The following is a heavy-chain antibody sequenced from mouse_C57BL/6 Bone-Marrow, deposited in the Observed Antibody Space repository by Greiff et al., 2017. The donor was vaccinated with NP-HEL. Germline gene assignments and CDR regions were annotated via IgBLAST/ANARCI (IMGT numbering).Heavy chain of an antibody. CDR2: IHPNSGST. Sequence: QVQLKHPGAELVKPGASVKLSCKASGYTFTSYWMHWVKQRPGQGLEWIGMIHPNSGSTNYNEKFKSKATLTVDKSSSTAYMQLSSLTSEDSAVYYCARGGYYGSSYYFDYWGQGTTLTVSS. J-gene: IGHJ2*01. CDR3: ARGGYYGSSYYFDY. CDR1: GYTFTSYW. V-gene: IGHV1-64*01. D-gene: IGHD1-1*01.